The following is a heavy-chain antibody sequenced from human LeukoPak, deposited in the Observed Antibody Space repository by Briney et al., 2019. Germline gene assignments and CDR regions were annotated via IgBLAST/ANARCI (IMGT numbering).Heavy chain of an antibody. V-gene: IGHV3-33*01. Sequence: GGSLRLSCAASGFAFSSYGMHWVRQAPGKGLEWVAVTWYDGSNKYYANSVKGRFTISRDNSKSTLYLQMNSLRAEDTAVYYCARGGVAGGNDYWGQGTLVTVSS. CDR2: TWYDGSNK. D-gene: IGHD3-10*01. CDR1: GFAFSSYG. J-gene: IGHJ4*02. CDR3: ARGGVAGGNDY.